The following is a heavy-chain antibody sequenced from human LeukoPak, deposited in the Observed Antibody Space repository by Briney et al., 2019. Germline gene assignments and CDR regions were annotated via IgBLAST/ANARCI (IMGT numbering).Heavy chain of an antibody. D-gene: IGHD3-22*01. Sequence: SQTLSLTCAVSGGSISSGGYSWSWIRQPPGKGLEWIGYIYHSGSTYYNPSLKSRVTISVDRSKNQFSLKLSSVTAADTAVYYCARVVGYYYDSSGYPDYWGQGPLVTVSS. V-gene: IGHV4-30-2*01. J-gene: IGHJ4*02. CDR2: IYHSGST. CDR3: ARVVGYYYDSSGYPDY. CDR1: GGSISSGGYS.